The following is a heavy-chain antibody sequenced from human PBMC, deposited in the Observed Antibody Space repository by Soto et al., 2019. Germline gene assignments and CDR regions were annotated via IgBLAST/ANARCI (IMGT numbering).Heavy chain of an antibody. D-gene: IGHD6-13*01. CDR2: IYPGDSDT. V-gene: IGHV5-51*01. CDR3: ARLDTKNSSPWRFDP. J-gene: IGHJ5*02. CDR1: GYSFTSYW. Sequence: GESLKISCKGSGYSFTSYWIGWVRQMPGKGLEWMGIIYPGDSDTRYSPSFQGQVTISADKSISTAYLQWSSLKASDTAMYYCARLDTKNSSPWRFDPWGQGTLVTVSS.